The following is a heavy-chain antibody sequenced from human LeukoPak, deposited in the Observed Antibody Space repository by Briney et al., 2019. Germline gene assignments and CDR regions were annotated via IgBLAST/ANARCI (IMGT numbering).Heavy chain of an antibody. CDR2: ISGSGGST. Sequence: GGSLRLSCAASGFTFSSYAMSWVRQAPGKGLEWVSAISGSGGSTYYADSVKGRFTISRDNSKNTLYLQMNSLRVEDTAVYYCARDHSYYDFWSGHFDYWGQGILVTVSS. CDR1: GFTFSSYA. V-gene: IGHV3-23*01. CDR3: ARDHSYYDFWSGHFDY. J-gene: IGHJ4*02. D-gene: IGHD3-3*01.